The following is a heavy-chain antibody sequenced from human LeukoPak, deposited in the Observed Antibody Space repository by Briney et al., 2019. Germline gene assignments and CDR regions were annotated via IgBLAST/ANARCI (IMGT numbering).Heavy chain of an antibody. CDR2: IKQDGTEI. D-gene: IGHD5-24*01. CDR1: GFTFNNYW. CDR3: ARGWSATDY. V-gene: IGHV3-7*01. J-gene: IGHJ4*02. Sequence: GGSLRLSCAASGFTFNNYWMTWFRQAPGKGLEWVANIKQDGTEIFYVDSVRGRFIISRDNAENSLYLQMNSLRAEDTAVYYCARGWSATDYWGQGTLVTVSS.